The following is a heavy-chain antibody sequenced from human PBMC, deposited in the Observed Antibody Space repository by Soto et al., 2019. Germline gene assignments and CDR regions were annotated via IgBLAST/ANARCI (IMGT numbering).Heavy chain of an antibody. CDR1: GFTFSTYG. V-gene: IGHV3-30*18. CDR3: AKDLQSYGDYDYYCYGMDV. D-gene: IGHD4-17*01. J-gene: IGHJ6*02. Sequence: QVQLVESGGGEVQPGRSLTISCAASGFTFSTYGMHWVRQTPGKGLEWVAVISYDGTNKFYSDSVKGRFTISRDNFKNTPTVPLNSLRADDTAVYSCAKDLQSYGDYDYYCYGMDVWGLGTRVTVSS. CDR2: ISYDGTNK.